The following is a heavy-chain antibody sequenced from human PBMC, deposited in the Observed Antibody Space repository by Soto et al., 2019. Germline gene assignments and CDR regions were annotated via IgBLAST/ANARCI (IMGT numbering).Heavy chain of an antibody. D-gene: IGHD3-16*02. CDR1: GGSISSGDYY. Sequence: SETLSLTCTVSGGSISSGDYYLSWIRQPPGKGLEWIGYIYYSGSTYYNPSLKSRVTISVDTSKNQFSLKLSSVTAADTAVYYCARDYPSWDYYYGMDVWGQGTTVTVSS. V-gene: IGHV4-30-4*01. J-gene: IGHJ6*02. CDR3: ARDYPSWDYYYGMDV. CDR2: IYYSGST.